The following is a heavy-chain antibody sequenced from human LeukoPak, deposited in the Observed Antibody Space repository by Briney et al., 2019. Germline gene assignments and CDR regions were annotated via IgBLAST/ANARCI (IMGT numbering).Heavy chain of an antibody. J-gene: IGHJ6*02. CDR1: GYTFTSYR. Sequence: GESLKISCRAAGYTFTSYRVAWVRQMPGKGLEGMGIIYPGDSESIYSPSFQGQVTISADKSISTAYLEWSSLKASDTAMYYCVRTVDNSGFYYDYFYAMDVWGQGTLVTVSS. CDR2: IYPGDSES. V-gene: IGHV5-51*01. CDR3: VRTVDNSGFYYDYFYAMDV. D-gene: IGHD3-22*01.